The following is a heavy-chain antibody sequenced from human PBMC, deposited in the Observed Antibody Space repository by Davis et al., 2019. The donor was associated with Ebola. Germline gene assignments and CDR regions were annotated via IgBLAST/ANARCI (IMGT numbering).Heavy chain of an antibody. Sequence: GGSLRLSCAASGFSFSSYTMNWVRQAPGKGLEWVANIKQDGSEKYYVDSVKGRFTISRDNAKNSLYLQMNSLRAEDTAVYYCAREQWLARPVDYWGQGTLVTVSS. J-gene: IGHJ4*02. CDR1: GFSFSSYT. D-gene: IGHD6-19*01. CDR3: AREQWLARPVDY. V-gene: IGHV3-7*03. CDR2: IKQDGSEK.